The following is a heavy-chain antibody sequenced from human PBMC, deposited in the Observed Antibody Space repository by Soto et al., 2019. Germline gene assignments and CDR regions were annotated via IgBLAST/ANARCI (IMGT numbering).Heavy chain of an antibody. Sequence: QVQLVESGGGVVQPWTSLRLSCVGSGFTFRSYVIHWVRQAPGKGLEWFALTSYDGSNIYYDGSVKGRFTISRDNSRNTVDRQRDSLRLVETALCCWARWGTTWGLAVWGQGTLVSFSS. CDR1: GFTFRSYV. CDR3: ARWGTTWGLAV. V-gene: IGHV3-33*05. J-gene: IGHJ4*02. CDR2: TSYDGSNI. D-gene: IGHD3-16*01.